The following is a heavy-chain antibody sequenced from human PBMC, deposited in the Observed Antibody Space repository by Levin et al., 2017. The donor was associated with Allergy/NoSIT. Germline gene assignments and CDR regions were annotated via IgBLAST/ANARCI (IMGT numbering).Heavy chain of an antibody. J-gene: IGHJ5*02. D-gene: IGHD3-22*01. V-gene: IGHV4-34*01. CDR3: ARAVGDSRIWFDP. CDR1: GGSFSGYY. Sequence: SETLSLTCAVYGGSFSGYYWSWIRQPPGKGLEWIGEINHSGSTNYNPSLKSRVTISVDTSKNQFSLKLSSVTAADTAVYYCARAVGDSRIWFDPWGQGTLVTVSS. CDR2: INHSGST.